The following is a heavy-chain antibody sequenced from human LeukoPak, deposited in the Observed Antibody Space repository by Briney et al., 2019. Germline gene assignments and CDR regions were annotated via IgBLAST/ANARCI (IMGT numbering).Heavy chain of an antibody. CDR3: ARMLFYDSSGYSSYYFDY. CDR2: IDWDDDK. V-gene: IGHV2-70*11. D-gene: IGHD3-22*01. CDR1: GFSLGTDGVC. J-gene: IGHJ4*02. Sequence: SGPTLVNPTQTLTLTCSFSGFSLGTDGVCVSWIRQPPGKALEWLARIDWDDDKRYSTSLKTRLTISKDTSKNQVVLTITNMDPVDTATYYCARMLFYDSSGYSSYYFDYWGRGTLVTVSS.